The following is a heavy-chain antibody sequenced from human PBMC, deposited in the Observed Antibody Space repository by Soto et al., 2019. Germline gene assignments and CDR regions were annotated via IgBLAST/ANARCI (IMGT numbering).Heavy chain of an antibody. CDR1: GGSVSGYY. V-gene: IGHV4-34*01. D-gene: IGHD6-6*01. CDR3: ARQLRSSIDY. Sequence: QVQLQQWGAGVLKPSETLSLTCAVYGGSVSGYYWCWIRQPPGQGLEWIGEINHSGRTNYNPSLKSRVTISVDTSKSQSSLKLSSVTAADTAVYYCARQLRSSIDYWGQGTLVTVSS. CDR2: INHSGRT. J-gene: IGHJ4*02.